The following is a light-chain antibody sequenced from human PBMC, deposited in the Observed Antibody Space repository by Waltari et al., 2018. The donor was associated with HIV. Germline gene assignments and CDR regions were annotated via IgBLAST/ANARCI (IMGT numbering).Light chain of an antibody. Sequence: QSVLTQPPSVSGAPGQTVPITCTGSGPHIGAGYVVHWYQQFPGPAPKLLIYDNSNRPSGVPDRFSGSKSGTSASLAITGLQAEDEADYYCQSYDSRLRVGVFGGGTKLTVL. V-gene: IGLV1-40*01. CDR2: DNS. CDR3: QSYDSRLRVGV. J-gene: IGLJ3*02. CDR1: GPHIGAGYV.